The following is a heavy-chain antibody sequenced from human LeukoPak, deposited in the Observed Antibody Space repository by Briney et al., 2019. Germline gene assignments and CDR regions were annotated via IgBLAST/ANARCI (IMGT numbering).Heavy chain of an antibody. D-gene: IGHD5-24*01. CDR3: AKGDGYLDY. CDR2: ISGSGGST. V-gene: IGHV3-23*01. J-gene: IGHJ4*02. Sequence: GQTLSLSCAVSGFTFTSYCMRWVRQAPGRGLEWVSAISGSGGSTYYAVSVKGRLTISRDNSKNTLYLQMNSLRAEDTAVYYCAKGDGYLDYWGQGTLVTVSS. CDR1: GFTFTSYC.